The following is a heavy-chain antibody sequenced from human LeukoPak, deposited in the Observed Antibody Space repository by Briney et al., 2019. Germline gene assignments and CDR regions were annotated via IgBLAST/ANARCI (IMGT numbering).Heavy chain of an antibody. CDR1: GGSISSSSYY. CDR3: ARVSGITMIVVVVEDAFDI. D-gene: IGHD3-22*01. V-gene: IGHV4-39*07. J-gene: IGHJ3*02. Sequence: SETLSLTCTVSGGSISSSSYYWGWIRQPPGKGLEWIVNIYYSGSTYYNPSLKSRVTISVDTSKNQFSLKLSSVTAADTAVYYCARVSGITMIVVVVEDAFDIWGQGTMVTVSS. CDR2: IYYSGST.